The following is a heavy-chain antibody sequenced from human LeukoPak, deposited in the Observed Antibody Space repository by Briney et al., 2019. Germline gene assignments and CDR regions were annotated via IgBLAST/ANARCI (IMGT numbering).Heavy chain of an antibody. Sequence: SVKVSCKASGGTFSSYAISWVRQAPGQGLEWMGGIIPVFGTANYAQRFQGRVTITTDESTSTAYMELTSLRSEDTAVYYCARGYCSSTSCFLDYWGQGTLVTVSS. V-gene: IGHV1-69*05. CDR3: ARGYCSSTSCFLDY. CDR2: IIPVFGTA. D-gene: IGHD2-2*01. J-gene: IGHJ4*02. CDR1: GGTFSSYA.